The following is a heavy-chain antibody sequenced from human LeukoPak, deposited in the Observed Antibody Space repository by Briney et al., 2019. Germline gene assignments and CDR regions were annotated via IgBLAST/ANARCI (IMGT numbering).Heavy chain of an antibody. CDR1: GYTFTSYY. CDR3: ARDGGNSVVVWFDP. Sequence: ASVKISCKASGYTFTSYYMHWVRQVPGHGLEWMGIIKPSGGITSYAQKFQGRVTMTRDTSTTTVYMELSSLRSEDTAVYYCARDGGNSVVVWFDPWGQGTLVTVSS. D-gene: IGHD4-23*01. V-gene: IGHV1-46*01. CDR2: IKPSGGIT. J-gene: IGHJ5*02.